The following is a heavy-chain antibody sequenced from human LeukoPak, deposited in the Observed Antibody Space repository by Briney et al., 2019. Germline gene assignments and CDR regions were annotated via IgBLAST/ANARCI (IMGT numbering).Heavy chain of an antibody. CDR3: ATPTYYYDSSGYNFDY. CDR2: INPNSGGT. J-gene: IGHJ4*02. V-gene: IGHV1-2*06. Sequence: ASVKVSXKASGYTFTGYYMHWMRQAPGQGLEWMGRINPNSGGTNYAQKFQGRVTMTRDTSISTAYMELSRLRSDDTAVYYCATPTYYYDSSGYNFDYWGQGTLVTVSS. CDR1: GYTFTGYY. D-gene: IGHD3-22*01.